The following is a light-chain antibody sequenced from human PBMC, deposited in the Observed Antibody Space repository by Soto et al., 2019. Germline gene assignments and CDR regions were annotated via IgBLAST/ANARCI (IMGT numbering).Light chain of an antibody. CDR1: QSISTW. Sequence: DIQMPQSPSTLSASVGDRVTITCRASQSISTWLAWYQQKPGKAPNLLIYKASTLQSGVPSRFSGSGSGTEFXXXISSLQPDDFATYYCQQYNTYSTFGQGTKVEIK. CDR3: QQYNTYST. CDR2: KAS. J-gene: IGKJ2*01. V-gene: IGKV1-5*03.